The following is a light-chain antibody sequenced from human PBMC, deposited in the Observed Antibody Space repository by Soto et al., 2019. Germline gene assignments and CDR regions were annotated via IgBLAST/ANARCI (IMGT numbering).Light chain of an antibody. CDR3: SSYTSSSRYV. J-gene: IGLJ1*01. V-gene: IGLV2-14*01. CDR2: EVS. CDR1: SSDVGGYNY. Sequence: QSVLTQPASVSGSPGQSITISCTGTSSDVGGYNYVSWYQQHPGKAPKLMIYEVSNRPSGVSNRFSGSKSGNTASLTISGLHAEDEADYYCSSYTSSSRYVFRNGTKLTVL.